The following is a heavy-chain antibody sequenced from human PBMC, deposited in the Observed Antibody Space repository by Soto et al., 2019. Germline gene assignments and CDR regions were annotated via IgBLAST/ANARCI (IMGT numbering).Heavy chain of an antibody. V-gene: IGHV3-23*01. CDR3: AKEKEACSETSCSLSPFDS. J-gene: IGHJ4*02. CDR2: ITSSGHLT. D-gene: IGHD2-2*01. Sequence: TSETLSLTCIVSGGSITSYHWSWIRQPPGKGLEWVSSITSSGHLTYYGDSVKGRCTISRDNSENTLYLQLNSLRDDDTAVYFCAKEKEACSETSCSLSPFDSWGQGTLVTVSS. CDR1: GGSITSYH.